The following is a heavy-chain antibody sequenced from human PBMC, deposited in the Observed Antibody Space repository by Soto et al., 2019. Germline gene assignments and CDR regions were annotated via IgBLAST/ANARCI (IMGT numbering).Heavy chain of an antibody. D-gene: IGHD1-26*01. CDR1: GGSISSGGYY. Sequence: SEILSLTCTVSGGSISSGGYYWSWIRQHPGKGLEWIGYIYYSGSTYYNPSLKSRVTISVDTSKNQFSLKLSSVTAADTAVYYCARVPAELEIYYYYMDVWGKGTTVTVSS. CDR2: IYYSGST. J-gene: IGHJ6*03. CDR3: ARVPAELEIYYYYMDV. V-gene: IGHV4-31*03.